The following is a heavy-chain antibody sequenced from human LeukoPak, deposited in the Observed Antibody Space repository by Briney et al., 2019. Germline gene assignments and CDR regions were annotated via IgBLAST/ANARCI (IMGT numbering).Heavy chain of an antibody. V-gene: IGHV3-30*18. CDR1: GFTFSSYG. CDR2: ISYDGSNK. Sequence: GVSLRLSCAASGFTFSSYGMHWVRQAPGKGLEWLSVISYDGSNKYYADSVKGRFTISRDNSKNTLYLQMNSLRAEDTAVYYCAKDRERKYSYGYVFYYWGQGTLVTVSS. D-gene: IGHD5-18*01. CDR3: AKDRERKYSYGYVFYY. J-gene: IGHJ4*02.